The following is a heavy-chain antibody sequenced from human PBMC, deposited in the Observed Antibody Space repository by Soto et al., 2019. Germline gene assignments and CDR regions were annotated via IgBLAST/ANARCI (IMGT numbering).Heavy chain of an antibody. CDR3: ARDSTLAY. CDR1: GYTFTSYY. J-gene: IGHJ4*02. Sequence: QVQLVQSGAEVKKPGASVKVSCKASGYTFTSYYMHWVRQAPGQGLEWKGIINPSGGGTSYAQKFQARVTMTRDTSANTVYMELSSLRSEDTAVYYCARDSTLAYWGQGTLVTVSS. CDR2: INPSGGGT. V-gene: IGHV1-46*01.